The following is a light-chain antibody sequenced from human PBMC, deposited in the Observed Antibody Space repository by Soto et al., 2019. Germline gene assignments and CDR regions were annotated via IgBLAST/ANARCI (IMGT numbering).Light chain of an antibody. V-gene: IGKV3-20*01. CDR2: GAT. CDR3: QQYASSLT. J-gene: IGKJ1*01. Sequence: EIVLTQSPGSLSLSLGERATLSCRASQSVDSAFFAWYQQKPGQPPRLLMYGATRRATGIPDRFSGSGSGTDFTLTISRLEPEDFAVYYCQQYASSLTFGQGTKVEI. CDR1: QSVDSAF.